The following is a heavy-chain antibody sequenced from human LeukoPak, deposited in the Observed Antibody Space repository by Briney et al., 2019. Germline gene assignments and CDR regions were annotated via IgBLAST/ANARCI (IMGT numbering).Heavy chain of an antibody. Sequence: GGSLRLSCAASGFTFSNYWMNWVRQAPGKGLEWISYISNSDTTIDYADSVKGRFTISRDNAKNSLYLQMNSLRVEDTAVYYCTREYSSGSFYFDYWGQGTLVTVSS. CDR2: ISNSDTTI. CDR3: TREYSSGSFYFDY. V-gene: IGHV3-48*04. D-gene: IGHD6-25*01. CDR1: GFTFSNYW. J-gene: IGHJ4*02.